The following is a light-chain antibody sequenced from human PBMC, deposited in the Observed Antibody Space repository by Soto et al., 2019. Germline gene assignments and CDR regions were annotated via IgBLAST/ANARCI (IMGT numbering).Light chain of an antibody. V-gene: IGKV1-39*01. CDR2: GAS. J-gene: IGKJ2*01. Sequence: DIQMTQSPSSLSASVGDRVTITCRASQSIRSYLNWYHQKPGKTPQLLIYGASNLQSGAPSKFTGSGSTTHFNLTISSLQPEDFATYFFQQGYTSPFAFDQGTKLEVK. CDR1: QSIRSY. CDR3: QQGYTSPFA.